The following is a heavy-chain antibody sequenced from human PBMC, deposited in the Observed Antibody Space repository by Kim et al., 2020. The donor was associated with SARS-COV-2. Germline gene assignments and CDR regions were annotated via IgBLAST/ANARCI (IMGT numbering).Heavy chain of an antibody. V-gene: IGHV4-39*01. Sequence: SETLSLTCTVSGGSISSSSYYWGWIRQHPGKGLEWIGSIYYSGSTYYNPSLKSRVTISVDTSKNQFSLKLSSVTAADTAVYYCARRSQYYDSSGYYDYFDYWGQGTLVTVSS. CDR1: GGSISSSSYY. J-gene: IGHJ4*02. D-gene: IGHD3-22*01. CDR2: IYYSGST. CDR3: ARRSQYYDSSGYYDYFDY.